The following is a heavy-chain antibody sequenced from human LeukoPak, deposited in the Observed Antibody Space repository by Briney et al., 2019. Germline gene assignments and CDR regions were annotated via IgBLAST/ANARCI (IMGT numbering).Heavy chain of an antibody. J-gene: IGHJ5*02. Sequence: GASVKVSCKASGYTFTSYGISWVRQAPGHGLEWMGWISAYNGNTNYAQKLQGRVTMTTDTSTSTAYMELRSLRSDDTAVYYCARDSTAVVTGWFDPWGQGTLVTVSS. D-gene: IGHD5-18*01. CDR2: ISAYNGNT. CDR1: GYTFTSYG. V-gene: IGHV1-18*01. CDR3: ARDSTAVVTGWFDP.